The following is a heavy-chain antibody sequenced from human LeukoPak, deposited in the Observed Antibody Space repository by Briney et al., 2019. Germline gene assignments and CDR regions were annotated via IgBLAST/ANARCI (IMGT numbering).Heavy chain of an antibody. CDR2: IYYSGST. CDR1: GGPINSNIYY. D-gene: IGHD3-10*01. Sequence: SETLSLTCTVSGGPINSNIYYWSWVRQPPGTWLEWIGSIYYSGSTYYNPSLKSPITIYVNTFRSQVSLKMRSVTAADTAVYYCARVLLWFGDFSVKAFDIWGQGTMVTVSS. CDR3: ARVLLWFGDFSVKAFDI. V-gene: IGHV4-39*01. J-gene: IGHJ3*02.